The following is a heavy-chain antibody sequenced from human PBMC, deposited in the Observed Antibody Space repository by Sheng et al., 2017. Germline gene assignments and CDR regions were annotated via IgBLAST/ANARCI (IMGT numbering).Heavy chain of an antibody. J-gene: IGHJ4*02. D-gene: IGHD5-18*01. V-gene: IGHV3-74*01. Sequence: EVQLVESGGGLVLPGRSLRLSCAASGFAFNLYWMNWVRQGPGKGLEWVSRTGGDGSGTFYADSVKGRFTISRDNAKNTLYVQMNSLRAEDTAIYFCARDGDSYGPDFDYWGQGTLVTVSS. CDR2: TGGDGSGT. CDR3: ARDGDSYGPDFDY. CDR1: GFAFNLYW.